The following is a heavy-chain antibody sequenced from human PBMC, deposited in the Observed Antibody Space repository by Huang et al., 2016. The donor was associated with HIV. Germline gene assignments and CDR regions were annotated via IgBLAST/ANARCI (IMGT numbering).Heavy chain of an antibody. CDR3: ASASIAARRWFDP. CDR2: IDYSGST. CDR1: GGSMSSYY. V-gene: IGHV4-59*01. J-gene: IGHJ5*02. D-gene: IGHD6-6*01. Sequence: QVQLQESGPGLVKPSETLSLTCTVSGGSMSSYYWSWIRQPPGKGLKWIGYIDYSGSTNYNPALRSRVTISVDTAKNQFSLRLSSVTAADTAVYYCASASIAARRWFDPWGQGSLVTVSS.